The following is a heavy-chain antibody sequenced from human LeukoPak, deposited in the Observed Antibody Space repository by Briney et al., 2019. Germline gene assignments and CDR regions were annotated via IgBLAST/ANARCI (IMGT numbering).Heavy chain of an antibody. V-gene: IGHV1-8*01. CDR2: MNPNSGNT. Sequence: ASVKVSCKASGYTFTSYDINWVRQATGQGLEWMGWMNPNSGNTGYAQKFQGRVTMTRNTSISTAYMELSSLRSEDTAVYYCARSVEYYYDSSGYYSVNWFDPWGQGTLVTVSS. CDR1: GYTFTSYD. D-gene: IGHD3-22*01. J-gene: IGHJ5*02. CDR3: ARSVEYYYDSSGYYSVNWFDP.